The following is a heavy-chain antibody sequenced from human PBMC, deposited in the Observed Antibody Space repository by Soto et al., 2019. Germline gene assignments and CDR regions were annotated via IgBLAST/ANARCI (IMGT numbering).Heavy chain of an antibody. CDR1: GGSISGYY. D-gene: IGHD4-17*01. Sequence: TLSLTCTVSGGSISGYYWSWIRQPPGKGLEWIGNIYYSGSTNYNPSLKSRVTISVDTSKNQFSLKLSSVTAADTAVYYCARDGGTTVVSRAFDMWGQGT. J-gene: IGHJ3*02. CDR3: ARDGGTTVVSRAFDM. CDR2: IYYSGST. V-gene: IGHV4-59*01.